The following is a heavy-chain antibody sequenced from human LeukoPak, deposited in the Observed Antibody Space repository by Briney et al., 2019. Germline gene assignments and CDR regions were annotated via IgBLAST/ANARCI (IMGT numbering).Heavy chain of an antibody. D-gene: IGHD1-7*01. CDR2: IYHSGTT. J-gene: IGHJ3*02. V-gene: IGHV4-38-2*02. Sequence: SETLSLTCTVSAYSISGGYYWGWIRQPPGKGLEWIGSIYHSGTTYYSPSLKSRVTISVDTSKNQFSLKLSSVTAADTAVYYCARVNYQFIAFDIWGQGTMVTVSS. CDR3: ARVNYQFIAFDI. CDR1: AYSISGGYY.